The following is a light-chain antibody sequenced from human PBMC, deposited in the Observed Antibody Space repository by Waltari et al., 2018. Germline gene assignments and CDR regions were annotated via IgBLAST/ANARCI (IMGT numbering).Light chain of an antibody. CDR2: HAS. CDR3: QQRSDWPPLT. J-gene: IGKJ5*01. CDR1: QSVSSY. Sequence: ELVLTQSPATLSLSPGERATLSCRASQSVSSYLAWYQQKPGQPPRLLIYHASTRATGIPARFSGRGSGTDFTLIITNVEPEDFAVYYCQQRSDWPPLTFGQGTRLEIK. V-gene: IGKV3-11*01.